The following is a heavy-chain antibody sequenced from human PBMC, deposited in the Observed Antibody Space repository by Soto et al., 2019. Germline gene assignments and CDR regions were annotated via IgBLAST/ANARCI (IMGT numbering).Heavy chain of an antibody. Sequence: GGSLRLSCAASGFTFSSYWMHWVRQAPGKGLVWVSRINSDGSSTSYADSVKGRFTISRENAKNSLYLQMNSLRAEDTAIYYCVREWVDTYGLHPPLGLDVWGQGTTVTVSS. J-gene: IGHJ6*02. CDR1: GFTFSSYW. V-gene: IGHV3-74*01. D-gene: IGHD5-18*01. CDR3: VREWVDTYGLHPPLGLDV. CDR2: INSDGSST.